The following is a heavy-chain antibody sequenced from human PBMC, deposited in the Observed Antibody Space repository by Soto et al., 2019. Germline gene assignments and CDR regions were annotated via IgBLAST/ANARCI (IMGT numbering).Heavy chain of an antibody. V-gene: IGHV3-23*01. Sequence: GGSLRLSCVISVFPFGANAMSWVRQAPGKGLEWVSGLSNTGRRTYYADSVKGRFTISRDNSENTVYLQMNSLRVEDTAVYYCATEMGASRGPFDNWGQGTLVTVSS. D-gene: IGHD3-10*01. CDR2: LSNTGRRT. CDR1: VFPFGANA. CDR3: ATEMGASRGPFDN. J-gene: IGHJ4*02.